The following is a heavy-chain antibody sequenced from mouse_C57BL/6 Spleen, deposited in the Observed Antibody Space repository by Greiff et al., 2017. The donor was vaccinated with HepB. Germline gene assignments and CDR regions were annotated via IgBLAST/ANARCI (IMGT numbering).Heavy chain of an antibody. Sequence: EVKVVESGEGLVKPGGSLKLSCAASGFTFRSYAMSWVRQTPEKRLEWVAYISSGGDYIYYADTVKGRFTISSDNARNTLYLQMSSLKSEETDMYYCTREQGYSNFYAMDYWGQGTSVTVSS. V-gene: IGHV5-9-1*02. CDR2: ISSGGDYI. D-gene: IGHD2-5*01. J-gene: IGHJ4*01. CDR3: TREQGYSNFYAMDY. CDR1: GFTFRSYA.